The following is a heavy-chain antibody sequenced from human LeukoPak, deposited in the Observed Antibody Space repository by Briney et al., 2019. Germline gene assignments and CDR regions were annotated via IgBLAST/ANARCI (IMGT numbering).Heavy chain of an antibody. Sequence: ASVKVSCKTSGYTFTDYYINWVRQAPGQGLEYMGGINPNTGVTKYAQKFQARVTMTRDTSISTAYVDLSGLRSDDTAVYYCAPSTSTKSFAVVTPYYFDYWGQGTQVTVSS. V-gene: IGHV1-2*02. D-gene: IGHD3-3*01. J-gene: IGHJ4*02. CDR3: APSTSTKSFAVVTPYYFDY. CDR2: INPNTGVT. CDR1: GYTFTDYY.